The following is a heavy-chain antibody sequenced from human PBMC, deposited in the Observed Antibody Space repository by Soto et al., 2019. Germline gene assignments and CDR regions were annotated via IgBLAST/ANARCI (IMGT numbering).Heavy chain of an antibody. D-gene: IGHD3-3*01. V-gene: IGHV3-23*01. CDR3: AKDYARATIFGVVMGKYYFDY. J-gene: IGHJ4*02. CDR1: GLTFSSYA. CDR2: ISGSGGST. Sequence: GGSMRLSCAASGLTFSSYAMSWVRQAPGKGLEWVSAISGSGGSTYYADSVRGRFTISRDNSKNTLYLQMNSLRAEDTAVYYCAKDYARATIFGVVMGKYYFDYWAQGTLVTVSS.